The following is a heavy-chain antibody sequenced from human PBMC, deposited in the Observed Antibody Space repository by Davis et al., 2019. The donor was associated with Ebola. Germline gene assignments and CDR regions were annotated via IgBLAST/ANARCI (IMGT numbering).Heavy chain of an antibody. CDR3: ARDRVAARRYYYYGMDV. CDR2: ISSSSSYI. Sequence: PGGSLRLSCAASGFTFSSYSMNWVRQAPGKGLEWVSSISSSSSYIYYADSVKGRFTISRDNAKNSLYLQMNSLRAEDTAVYYCARDRVAARRYYYYGMDVWGQGTTVTVSS. V-gene: IGHV3-21*01. D-gene: IGHD6-6*01. J-gene: IGHJ6*02. CDR1: GFTFSSYS.